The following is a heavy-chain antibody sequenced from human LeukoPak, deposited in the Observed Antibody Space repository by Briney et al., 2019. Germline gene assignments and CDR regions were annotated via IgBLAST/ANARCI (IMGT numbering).Heavy chain of an antibody. J-gene: IGHJ5*02. V-gene: IGHV4-4*07. CDR2: IYTSGCT. CDR3: ARAGYCSSTSCNSKGNWFDP. Sequence: SETLSLTCTVSGGSISSYYWSWIRQPAGKGLEWIGRIYTSGCTNYNPSLKSRVTMSVDTSKNQFSLKLSSVTAADTAVYYCARAGYCSSTSCNSKGNWFDPWGQGTLVTVSS. D-gene: IGHD2-2*01. CDR1: GGSISSYY.